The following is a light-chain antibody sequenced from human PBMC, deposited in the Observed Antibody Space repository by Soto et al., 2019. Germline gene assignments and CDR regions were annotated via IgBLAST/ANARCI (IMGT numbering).Light chain of an antibody. Sequence: QSVRTQPASVSGSPGQSIAISCTGTSSDVGGYNYVSWYQQHPGKAPKLMIYDVNNRPSGVSNRFSGSKSGNTASLTISGLQAEDEADYYCCSYTTSSTYVFGTGTRSPS. CDR3: CSYTTSSTYV. CDR1: SSDVGGYNY. J-gene: IGLJ1*01. CDR2: DVN. V-gene: IGLV2-14*03.